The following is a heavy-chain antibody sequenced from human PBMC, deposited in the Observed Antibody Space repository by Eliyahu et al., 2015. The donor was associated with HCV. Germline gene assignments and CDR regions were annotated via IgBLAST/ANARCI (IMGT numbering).Heavy chain of an antibody. Sequence: QVQLVQSGAEVKKPGSSVKVSCKASGGTFSSYAISWVRQAPGQGLEWMGRIIPILGIANYAQKFQGRVTITADKSTSTAYMELSSLRSEDTAVYYCARETPVGGPRYYYYGMDVWGQGTTVTVSS. V-gene: IGHV1-69*04. CDR1: GGTFSSYA. D-gene: IGHD3-16*01. CDR3: ARETPVGGPRYYYYGMDV. J-gene: IGHJ6*02. CDR2: IIPILGIA.